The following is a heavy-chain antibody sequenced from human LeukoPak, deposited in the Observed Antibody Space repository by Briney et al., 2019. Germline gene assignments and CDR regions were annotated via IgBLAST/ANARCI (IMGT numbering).Heavy chain of an antibody. CDR2: MNPKSGFT. Sequence: VASVKVSCKASGYTFTSYDINWVRQATGQGLEWMGWMNPKSGFTGNAQKFQGRVTMTRDTAISTAYMELSSLRSEDTAVYYCARTDGDLDYWGQGTLITVPS. J-gene: IGHJ4*02. V-gene: IGHV1-8*01. CDR1: GYTFTSYD. CDR3: ARTDGDLDY. D-gene: IGHD4-17*01.